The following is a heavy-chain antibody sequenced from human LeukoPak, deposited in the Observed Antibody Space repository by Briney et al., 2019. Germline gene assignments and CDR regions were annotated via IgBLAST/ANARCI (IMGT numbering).Heavy chain of an antibody. J-gene: IGHJ5*02. D-gene: IGHD6-19*01. CDR2: ISAYNGNT. V-gene: IGHV1-18*04. CDR3: ARDRPYSSGWYGSNWFDP. Sequence: ASVKVSCKASGYIFNDYYIHWVRQAPGQGLEWMGWISAYNGNTNYAQKLQGRVTMTTDTSTSTAYMELRSLRSDDTAVYYCARDRPYSSGWYGSNWFDPWGQGTLVTVSS. CDR1: GYIFNDYY.